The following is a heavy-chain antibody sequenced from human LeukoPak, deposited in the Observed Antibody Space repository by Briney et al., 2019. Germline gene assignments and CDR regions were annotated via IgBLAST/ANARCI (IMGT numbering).Heavy chain of an antibody. V-gene: IGHV1-69*05. CDR1: GGPFTSYA. CDR2: IIPIFGTA. CDR3: ARLIVGAYHFDY. Sequence: SVKVSRKASGGPFTSYAISWVRQAPAQGLEWMGGIIPIFGTANYAQKFQGRVTITTDESTSTAYMELSSLRSEDTAVYYCARLIVGAYHFDYWGQGTLVTVSS. J-gene: IGHJ4*02. D-gene: IGHD1-26*01.